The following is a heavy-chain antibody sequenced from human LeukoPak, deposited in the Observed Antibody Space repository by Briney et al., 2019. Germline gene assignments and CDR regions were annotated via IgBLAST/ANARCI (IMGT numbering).Heavy chain of an antibody. CDR2: ISGSGGST. D-gene: IGHD6-19*01. J-gene: IGHJ3*02. CDR3: AKPMRQWQVIFDAFDI. Sequence: RTGGSLRLSCAASGFTFSSYAMSWVRQAPGKGLEWVSAISGSGGSTYYADSVKGRFTISRDNSKNTLYLQMNSLRAEDTAVYYCAKPMRQWQVIFDAFDIWGQGTMVTVSS. CDR1: GFTFSSYA. V-gene: IGHV3-23*01.